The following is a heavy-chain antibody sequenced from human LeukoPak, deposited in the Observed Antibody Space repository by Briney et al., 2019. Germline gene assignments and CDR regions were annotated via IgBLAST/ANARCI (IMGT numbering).Heavy chain of an antibody. CDR1: GGTFSSYA. V-gene: IGHV1-69*13. CDR3: ARDGSIEYSSSAYFDY. CDR2: IIPIFGTA. Sequence: ASVKVSCKASGGTFSSYAISWARQAPGQGLEWMGGIIPIFGTANYAQKFQGRVTITADESTSTAYMELSSLRSEDTAVYYCARDGSIEYSSSAYFDYWGQGTLVTVSS. D-gene: IGHD6-6*01. J-gene: IGHJ4*02.